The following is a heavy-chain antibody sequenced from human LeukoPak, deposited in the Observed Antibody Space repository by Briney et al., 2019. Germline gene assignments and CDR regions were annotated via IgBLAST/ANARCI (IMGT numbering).Heavy chain of an antibody. V-gene: IGHV3-23*01. Sequence: PGGSLRLSCAASGFTFRSYAMSWVRQAPGKGLEWVSAVSGSGGSTYYADSVKGRFTISRDSSKNTLYLQMNSLRAEHTAVYYCAKDAPNFIRPYHFHYWGQGTLVTVSS. J-gene: IGHJ4*02. D-gene: IGHD1-1*01. CDR3: AKDAPNFIRPYHFHY. CDR1: GFTFRSYA. CDR2: VSGSGGST.